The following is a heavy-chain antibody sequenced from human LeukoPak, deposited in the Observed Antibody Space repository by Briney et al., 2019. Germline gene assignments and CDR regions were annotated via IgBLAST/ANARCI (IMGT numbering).Heavy chain of an antibody. V-gene: IGHV4-59*12. CDR1: GGSISSYY. D-gene: IGHD1-7*01. CDR2: IHCSGST. CDR3: ARAIYNWNYLFDY. J-gene: IGHJ4*02. Sequence: SETLSLTCTVSGGSISSYYWSWLRQPPGKGLEWIGYIHCSGSTNYNPSRKGRVTISVDTSKNQFSLKLSSVTAADTAVYYCARAIYNWNYLFDYWGQGTLVTVSS.